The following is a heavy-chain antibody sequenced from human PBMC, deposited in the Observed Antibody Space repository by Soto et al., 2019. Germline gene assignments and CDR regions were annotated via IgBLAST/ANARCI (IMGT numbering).Heavy chain of an antibody. CDR1: GFTFSSYE. Sequence: GGSLRLSCAASGFTFSSYEMNWVRQAPGKGLEWVSYISSSGSTIYYADSVKGRFTISRDNAKNSLYLQMNSLRAEDPAVYYCARDHKGGYYYYGMDVWGQGTRVTFSS. J-gene: IGHJ6*02. V-gene: IGHV3-48*03. CDR2: ISSSGSTI. CDR3: ARDHKGGYYYYGMDV.